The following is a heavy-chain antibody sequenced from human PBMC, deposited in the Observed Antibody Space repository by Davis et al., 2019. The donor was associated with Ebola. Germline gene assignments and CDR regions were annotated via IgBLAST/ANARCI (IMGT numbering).Heavy chain of an antibody. J-gene: IGHJ4*02. CDR1: GFTFSRYW. CDR2: INTDGSYT. V-gene: IGHV3-74*01. D-gene: IGHD2-2*02. CDR3: ARGACTLTSCYIIDY. Sequence: HTGGSLRLSCAASGFTFSRYWMHWVRQVPGKGLMWLSHINTDGSYTSYAGSAKGRFTISRDNAKNTLYLQMNSLRAEDTALYYCARGACTLTSCYIIDYWGQGTLVTVSS.